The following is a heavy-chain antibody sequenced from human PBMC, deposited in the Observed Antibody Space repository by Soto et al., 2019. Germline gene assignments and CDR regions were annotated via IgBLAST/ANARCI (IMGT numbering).Heavy chain of an antibody. D-gene: IGHD5-12*01. CDR3: AKSKGSGYVINPFDY. V-gene: IGHV3-23*01. CDR1: GFAFSSYA. CDR2: ISGSGGST. J-gene: IGHJ4*02. Sequence: LNVSWAAAGFAFSSYAMSWVRQAPGKGLEWVSAISGSGGSTYYADSVKGRFTISRDNSKNTLYLQMNSLRAEDTAVYYCAKSKGSGYVINPFDYWGQGTLVTVSS.